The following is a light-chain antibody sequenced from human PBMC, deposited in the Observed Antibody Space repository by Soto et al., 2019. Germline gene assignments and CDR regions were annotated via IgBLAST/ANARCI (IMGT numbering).Light chain of an antibody. J-gene: IGKJ1*01. CDR1: QSISSY. V-gene: IGKV1-5*01. Sequence: DIQMTQSPSSLSASVRDRVTITCRASQSISSYLNWYQQKPGKAPKLLIYDASILKSGVPSRFSGSASGTEFTLTISSLQPDDFATYYCQQYNTYPWTFGQGTKVDIK. CDR3: QQYNTYPWT. CDR2: DAS.